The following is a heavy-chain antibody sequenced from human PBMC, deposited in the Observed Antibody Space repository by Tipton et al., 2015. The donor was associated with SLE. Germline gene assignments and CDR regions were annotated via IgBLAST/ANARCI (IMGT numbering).Heavy chain of an antibody. CDR3: AKIPLSLYVSGDYYDDKNDY. J-gene: IGHJ4*02. Sequence: QVQLVQSGAEGKKPGASVKVSCEASGFTISDYSIHWVRQAPGQGLEWVGRINPNSGGTIFAQRFQGRVTMTRDTSINTAYMELKWLSSDDTALYFCAKIPLSLYVSGDYYDDKNDYWGQGALVTVSS. CDR1: GFTISDYS. CDR2: INPNSGGT. D-gene: IGHD3-10*01. V-gene: IGHV1-2*06.